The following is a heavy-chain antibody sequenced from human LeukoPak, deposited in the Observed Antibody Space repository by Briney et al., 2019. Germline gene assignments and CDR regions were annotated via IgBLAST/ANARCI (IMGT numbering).Heavy chain of an antibody. J-gene: IGHJ4*02. CDR2: ISERGGST. V-gene: IGHV3-23*01. CDR1: GISLSNYG. CDR3: AKRGVVIRGILVIGYHQEAYHYDF. Sequence: GGSLRLSCVVSGISLSNYGMTWVRPAPGKGLEWVSYISERGGSTTYADSVKGRFTISRDTSLNTLYLQMNNLRAEDTAVYFCAKRGVVIRGILVIGYHQEAYHYDFWGQGVLVTVSS. D-gene: IGHD3-10*01.